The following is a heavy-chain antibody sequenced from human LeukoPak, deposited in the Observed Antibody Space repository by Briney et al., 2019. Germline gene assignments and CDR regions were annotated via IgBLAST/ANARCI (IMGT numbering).Heavy chain of an antibody. CDR1: GGSFSGYY. V-gene: IGHV4-34*01. J-gene: IGHJ4*02. D-gene: IGHD3-22*01. CDR2: INHSGTT. CDR3: ARGTYYYDSSGHYYVVKNRYYFDY. Sequence: PSETLSLTCAVYGGSFSGYYWSWIRQPPGKGLEWIGEINHSGTTNCNPSLKSRVTISVDTSKNQFSLKLSSVTAADTAVYYCARGTYYYDSSGHYYVVKNRYYFDYWGQGTPVTVSS.